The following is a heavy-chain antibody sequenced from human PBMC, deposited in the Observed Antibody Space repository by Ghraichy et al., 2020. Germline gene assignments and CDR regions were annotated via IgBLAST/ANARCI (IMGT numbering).Heavy chain of an antibody. CDR2: ISYDGSNK. CDR1: GFTFSSYG. Sequence: GGSLRLSCAASGFTFSSYGMHWVRQAPGKGLEWVAVISYDGSNKYYADSVKGRFTISRDNSKNTLYLQRNSRRAEDTAVYYCATPMGRWELLTGSHAFDIWGQGTMGTGSS. CDR3: ATPMGRWELLTGSHAFDI. V-gene: IGHV3-30*03. J-gene: IGHJ3*02. D-gene: IGHD1-26*01.